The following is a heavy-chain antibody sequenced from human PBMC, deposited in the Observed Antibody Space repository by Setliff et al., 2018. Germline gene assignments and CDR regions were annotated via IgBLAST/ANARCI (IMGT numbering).Heavy chain of an antibody. CDR3: ARLPRTVTHFDY. CDR1: GGSFSNYY. D-gene: IGHD4-17*01. V-gene: IGHV4-34*01. CDR2: SNHGGST. J-gene: IGHJ4*02. Sequence: SETLSLTCTVYGGSFSNYYWSWIRQTPGKGLEWIGESNHGGSTSYHPSLKSRLTMSVDTSKNQFSLKLTSVTAADTAVYFCARLPRTVTHFDYWGQGALVTVSS.